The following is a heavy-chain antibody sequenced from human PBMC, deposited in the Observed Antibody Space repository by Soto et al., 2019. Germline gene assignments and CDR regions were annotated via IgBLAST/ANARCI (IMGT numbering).Heavy chain of an antibody. CDR3: ARGRYIVLMVYDMNAFDI. Sequence: QVQLQQWGAGLLKPSETLSLTCAVYGGSFSGYYWSWIRQPPGKGLEGIGDINHSGSTNYNPSLKSQVTISVDTSKNKLSLKLSSVTAADTAVYYCARGRYIVLMVYDMNAFDIWGQGTMVTVSS. CDR2: INHSGST. CDR1: GGSFSGYY. V-gene: IGHV4-34*01. J-gene: IGHJ3*02. D-gene: IGHD2-8*01.